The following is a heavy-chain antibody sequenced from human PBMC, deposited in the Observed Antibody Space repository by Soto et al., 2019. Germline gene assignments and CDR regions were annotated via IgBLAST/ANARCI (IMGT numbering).Heavy chain of an antibody. CDR2: IWYDGSNK. J-gene: IGHJ4*02. V-gene: IGHV3-33*08. Sequence: GGSLRLSCAASGFTFSSYGMHWFRQAPGKGLEWVAVIWYDGSNKYYADSVKGRFTISRDNSKNTLYLQMNSLRAEDTAVYYCARGGHLLLCPLDYWGQGTLVTVSS. CDR1: GFTFSSYG. D-gene: IGHD3-10*02. CDR3: ARGGHLLLCPLDY.